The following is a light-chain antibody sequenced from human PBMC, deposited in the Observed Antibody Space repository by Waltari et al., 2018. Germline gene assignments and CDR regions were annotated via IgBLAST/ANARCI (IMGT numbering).Light chain of an antibody. CDR2: RSN. CDR1: NDNVLGPT. CDR3: SAWDGSLSAWV. V-gene: IGLV10-54*01. J-gene: IGLJ3*02. Sequence: QAGLTQPPSVSTGLGQTATPTCTGHNDNVLGPTAAWLQQHQGPPPKPLSYRSNSRPSGISDSFSASRSGTTASLTITGLQPDDEADYYCSAWDGSLSAWVFGGGTKLTVL.